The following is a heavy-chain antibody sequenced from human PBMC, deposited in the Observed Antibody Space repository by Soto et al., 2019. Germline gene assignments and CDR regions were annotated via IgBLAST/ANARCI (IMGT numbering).Heavy chain of an antibody. J-gene: IGHJ6*02. V-gene: IGHV4-34*01. D-gene: IGHD2-8*01. CDR1: GGSFSGYY. CDR2: INHSGST. CDR3: ARERYCLNGVCYPYGMEV. Sequence: SETLSLTCVAKGGSFSGYYWSWIRQPPGKXLEWIGEINHSGSTKYNLSLKSRVAISVDTSKNQVSLKLSSVSAADTAVYYCARERYCLNGVCYPYGMEVWGQGTKVTVSS.